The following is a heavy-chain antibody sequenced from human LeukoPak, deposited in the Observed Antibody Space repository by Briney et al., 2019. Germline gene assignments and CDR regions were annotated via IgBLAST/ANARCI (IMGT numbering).Heavy chain of an antibody. Sequence: SETLSLPCTFSGGSIRRFYWSWIRQPPGKGLEWIGYIYYSGSPNYNPSLKSRVTISVDSSKNQFSLKLSSVTAADTAVYYCARAFKNCSGGSCYLGYYYYMDVWGKGTTVTVSS. J-gene: IGHJ6*03. D-gene: IGHD2-15*01. V-gene: IGHV4-59*13. CDR3: ARAFKNCSGGSCYLGYYYYMDV. CDR2: IYYSGSP. CDR1: GGSIRRFY.